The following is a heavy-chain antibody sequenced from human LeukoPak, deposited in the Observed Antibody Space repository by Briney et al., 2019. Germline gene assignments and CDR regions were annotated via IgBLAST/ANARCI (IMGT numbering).Heavy chain of an antibody. CDR2: INSDGSST. D-gene: IGHD3-22*01. CDR1: GFTFSSYW. V-gene: IGHV3-74*01. CDR3: AREPMNYYDRAVSGAFDI. Sequence: GGSLRLSCAASGFTFSSYWMHWVRQAPGKGLVWVSRINSDGSSTSYADSVKGRFTISRDNSKNTLYLQMNSLRAEDTAVYYCAREPMNYYDRAVSGAFDIWGQGTMVTVSS. J-gene: IGHJ3*02.